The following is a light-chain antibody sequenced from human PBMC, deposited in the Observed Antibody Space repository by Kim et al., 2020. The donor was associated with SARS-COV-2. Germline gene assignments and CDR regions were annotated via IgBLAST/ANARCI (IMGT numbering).Light chain of an antibody. V-gene: IGLV3-1*01. CDR1: KLGDKY. CDR3: QAWDSSTVV. CDR2: QDS. J-gene: IGLJ2*01. Sequence: SSSLPPPPSFSVSPGPPASITCSGDKLGDKYACWYQQKPGQSPVLVIYQDSKRPSGIPERFSGSNYGNTATLTISGTQAMDEADYYCQAWDSSTVVFGGG.